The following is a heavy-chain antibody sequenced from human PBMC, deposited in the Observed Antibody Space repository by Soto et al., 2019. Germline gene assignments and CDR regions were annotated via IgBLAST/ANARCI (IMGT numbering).Heavy chain of an antibody. D-gene: IGHD2-8*01. J-gene: IGHJ4*02. V-gene: IGHV3-30*04. Sequence: QVQLVESGGGVVQPGRSLRLSCAASGLTFSSYAMHWVRQAPGKGLEWVAVISYDGRNKYYADYVKGRFTISRDNSKNTHYLQMNSLRAEDTAVYYCARNGIVLMEYAIPDYWGQGTLVTVSS. CDR2: ISYDGRNK. CDR3: ARNGIVLMEYAIPDY. CDR1: GLTFSSYA.